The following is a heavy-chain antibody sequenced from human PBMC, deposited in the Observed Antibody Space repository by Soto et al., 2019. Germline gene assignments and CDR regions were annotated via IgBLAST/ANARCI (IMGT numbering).Heavy chain of an antibody. CDR3: ARGGGIAARRDGNWFDP. Sequence: SETLSLTCAVYGGSFSGYYWSWIRQPPGKGLEWIGEINHSGSTNYNPSLKSRVTISVDTSKNQFSLKLSSVTAADTAVYYCARGGGIAARRDGNWFDPWGQGTLVTVS. J-gene: IGHJ5*02. CDR2: INHSGST. V-gene: IGHV4-34*01. CDR1: GGSFSGYY. D-gene: IGHD6-6*01.